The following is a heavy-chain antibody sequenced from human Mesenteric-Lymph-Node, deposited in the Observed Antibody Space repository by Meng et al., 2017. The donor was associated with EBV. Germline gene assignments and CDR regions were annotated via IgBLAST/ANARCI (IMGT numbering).Heavy chain of an antibody. J-gene: IGHJ4*02. CDR3: AKIGSGDYADYDLAY. Sequence: QGLQVQAGAEVKKTGSSVKVSCKASGYTFIAYHVHWVRQAPGQGLEWMGRINPHSGGTNYAQKFQGRVTLTRDTSISTAYMELSRLRSDDTAVYYCAKIGSGDYADYDLAYWGQGTLVTVSS. CDR2: INPHSGGT. CDR1: GYTFIAYH. D-gene: IGHD4-17*01. V-gene: IGHV1-2*06.